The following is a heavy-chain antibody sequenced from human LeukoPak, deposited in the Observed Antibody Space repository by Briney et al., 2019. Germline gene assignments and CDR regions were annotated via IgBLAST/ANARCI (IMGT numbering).Heavy chain of an antibody. J-gene: IGHJ4*02. CDR3: ARHMLGGKRSFDS. V-gene: IGHV4-59*08. Sequence: SETLSLTCTVSGGSITSYYWSWIRQPPGKGLEWIAYIYYSGSTKYNPSLKSRVTMSVDTSKNQFSLNLSSVTAADTAVYYCARHMLGGKRSFDSWGQGTLVTVSS. CDR2: IYYSGST. D-gene: IGHD4-23*01. CDR1: GGSITSYY.